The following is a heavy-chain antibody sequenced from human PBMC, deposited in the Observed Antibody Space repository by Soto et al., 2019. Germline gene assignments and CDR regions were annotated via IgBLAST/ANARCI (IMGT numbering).Heavy chain of an antibody. D-gene: IGHD2-15*01. CDR2: IYYSRST. CDR1: GGSVTASSYY. Sequence: QLQLQESGPGLVKPSETLSLTCTVSGGSVTASSYYWGWIRQPPGMGLEWIGSIYYSRSTDYNPSLKSRVTISVDTSKNQFSLQLSSVTAADTAMYYCARREVGSTLDFWGLGTLVTVSS. J-gene: IGHJ4*02. CDR3: ARREVGSTLDF. V-gene: IGHV4-39*01.